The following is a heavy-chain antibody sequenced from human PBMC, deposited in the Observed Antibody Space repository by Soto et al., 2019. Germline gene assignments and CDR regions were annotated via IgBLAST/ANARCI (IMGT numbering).Heavy chain of an antibody. Sequence: GGSLRLSCAASEFTFSDYWMDWVRQLPGEGLVWVSRINSDGSRKTYADSVKGRFTISRDNAKNTLYLQMNGLRAEDTAVYYCAREAFWSGYPFDYWGPGILVTVSS. J-gene: IGHJ4*02. CDR3: AREAFWSGYPFDY. V-gene: IGHV3-74*01. CDR1: EFTFSDYW. CDR2: INSDGSRK. D-gene: IGHD3-3*01.